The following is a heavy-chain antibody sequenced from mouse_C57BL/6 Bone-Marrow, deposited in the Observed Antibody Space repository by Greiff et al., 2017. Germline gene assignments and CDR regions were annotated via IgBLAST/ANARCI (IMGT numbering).Heavy chain of an antibody. CDR1: GFTFSTYA. CDR2: ISSGGLST. J-gene: IGHJ4*01. Sequence: DVHLVESGGALLKPGGSLKLSFAASGFTFSTYALSWFRPTPAKRLEWVATISSGGLSTYYPASVKGRFTISRDNAKNTLYRQMSSLKSEDTAMYYCARHPSYYSNYEAMDDWGQGTSVTVAS. CDR3: ARHPSYYSNYEAMDD. V-gene: IGHV5-6*01. D-gene: IGHD2-5*01.